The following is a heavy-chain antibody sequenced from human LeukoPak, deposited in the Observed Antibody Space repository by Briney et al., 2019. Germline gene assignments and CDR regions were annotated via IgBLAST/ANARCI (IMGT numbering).Heavy chain of an antibody. Sequence: PSETLSLTCTVSGGSISSGSYYWSWIRQPAGKGLEWIGRIYTSGSTNYNPSLKSRVTISVDTSKNQFSLKLSSVTAADTAVYYCARSRRVFDYWGQGTLVTVSS. CDR1: GGSISSGSYY. CDR3: ARSRRVFDY. J-gene: IGHJ4*02. CDR2: IYTSGST. V-gene: IGHV4-61*02.